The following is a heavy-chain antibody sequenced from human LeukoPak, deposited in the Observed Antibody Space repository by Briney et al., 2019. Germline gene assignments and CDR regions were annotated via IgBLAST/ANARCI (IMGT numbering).Heavy chain of an antibody. CDR3: TRRDSSGYYPFDY. CDR2: TRNKADSYTT. CDR1: GFIFSDHY. D-gene: IGHD3-22*01. V-gene: IGHV3-72*01. J-gene: IGHJ4*02. Sequence: GGSLRLSCAASGFIFSDHYMDWVRQAPGKGLEWVGRTRNKADSYTTEYAASVKGRFTISRDDSKNSLYLQMNSLKTEDTAVYYCTRRDSSGYYPFDYWGQGTLVTVSS.